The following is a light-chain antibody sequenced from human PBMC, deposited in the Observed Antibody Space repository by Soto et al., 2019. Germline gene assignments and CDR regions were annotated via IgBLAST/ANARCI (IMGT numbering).Light chain of an antibody. V-gene: IGKV3-15*01. CDR1: QSVSIN. Sequence: EIVMTQSPATLSVAPGERATLSCRASQSVSINLAWYPQKPGQAPRLLIYGASTMATGIPARFSGSGSGTEFTLPISSLQSEDFAVYYCQQYNNWPPYTFGQGNQLEI. J-gene: IGKJ2*01. CDR2: GAS. CDR3: QQYNNWPPYT.